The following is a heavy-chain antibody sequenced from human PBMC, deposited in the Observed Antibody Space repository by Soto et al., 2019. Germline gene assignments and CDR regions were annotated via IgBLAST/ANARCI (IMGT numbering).Heavy chain of an antibody. V-gene: IGHV3-23*01. CDR1: GFPFNTYA. CDR2: TSTGGNT. D-gene: IGHD3-10*01. J-gene: IGHJ5*02. Sequence: AGSLRLSCEASGFPFNTYAMTWFRQLPGMGLEWVSTTSTGGNTDFAESVRGRFSVSRDNSKNTLYLQMTNLRAEDAAIYFCAKDLRPGLVVPTKSGFDPWGQGTRVTVSS. CDR3: AKDLRPGLVVPTKSGFDP.